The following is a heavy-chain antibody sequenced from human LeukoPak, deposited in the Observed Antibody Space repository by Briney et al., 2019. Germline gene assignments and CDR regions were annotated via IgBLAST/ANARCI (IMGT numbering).Heavy chain of an antibody. CDR1: GFIFSSYG. CDR2: IRYDGSNK. Sequence: GWSLTLSCAASGFIFSSYGMHWLRQAPGKGLAWVAFIRYDGSNKYYADSVKGRFTISRDNSKNTLYLQMNSLRAEDMAVYYWAKDDRALDVVVTAIDYWGQGSLVTVSP. V-gene: IGHV3-30*02. CDR3: AKDDRALDVVVTAIDY. D-gene: IGHD2-21*02. J-gene: IGHJ4*02.